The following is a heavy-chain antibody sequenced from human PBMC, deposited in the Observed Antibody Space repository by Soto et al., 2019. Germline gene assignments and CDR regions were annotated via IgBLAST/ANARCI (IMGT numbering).Heavy chain of an antibody. Sequence: SETLSLTCAVYGGSFSGYYWSWIRQPPGKGLEWIGEINHSGSTNYNPSIKSRVTISVDTSKNQFSLKLSSVTAADTAVYYCARDIAATPRYFDYWGQGTLVTVSS. J-gene: IGHJ4*02. CDR3: ARDIAATPRYFDY. CDR2: INHSGST. D-gene: IGHD6-6*01. CDR1: GGSFSGYY. V-gene: IGHV4-34*01.